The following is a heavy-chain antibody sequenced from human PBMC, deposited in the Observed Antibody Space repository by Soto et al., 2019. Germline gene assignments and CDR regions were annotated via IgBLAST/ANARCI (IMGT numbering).Heavy chain of an antibody. Sequence: QVQLVQSGAEVKKPGSSVKVSCKASGGTFSSYAISWVRQAPGQGLEWMGGIIPIFGTANYAQKFQGRVTIPAEESTGPAYLELSSLRSEDTAVYYCARARRSCVGDCYSLDYWGQGTLVTVSS. D-gene: IGHD2-21*02. V-gene: IGHV1-69*01. CDR2: IIPIFGTA. CDR3: ARARRSCVGDCYSLDY. CDR1: GGTFSSYA. J-gene: IGHJ4*02.